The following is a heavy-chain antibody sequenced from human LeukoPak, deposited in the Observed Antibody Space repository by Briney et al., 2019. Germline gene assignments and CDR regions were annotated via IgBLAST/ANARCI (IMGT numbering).Heavy chain of an antibody. J-gene: IGHJ5*02. Sequence: ASVKVSCKVSGYTLTELSMHWVRQAPGKGLEWMGGFDPEDGETIYAQKFQGRVTMTEDTSTDTAYMELSRLRSDDTAVYYCARDHWDPRFLEGRYLGSWGQGTLVTVSS. CDR3: ARDHWDPRFLEGRYLGS. V-gene: IGHV1-24*01. D-gene: IGHD3-3*01. CDR1: GYTLTELS. CDR2: FDPEDGET.